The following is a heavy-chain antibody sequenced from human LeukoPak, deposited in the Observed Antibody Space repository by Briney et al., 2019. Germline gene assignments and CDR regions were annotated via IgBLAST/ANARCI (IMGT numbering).Heavy chain of an antibody. D-gene: IGHD6-19*01. CDR3: ARAQQWLVSYFDY. CDR1: GGIFSSYA. V-gene: IGHV1-69*13. CDR2: IIPISGTV. Sequence: ASVKVSCKASGGIFSSYAISWVRQAPGQGLEWMGGIIPISGTVNNAQKFQGRVTITADESTSTAYMELSSLRSEDTAVYYCARAQQWLVSYFDYWGQGTLVTVSS. J-gene: IGHJ4*02.